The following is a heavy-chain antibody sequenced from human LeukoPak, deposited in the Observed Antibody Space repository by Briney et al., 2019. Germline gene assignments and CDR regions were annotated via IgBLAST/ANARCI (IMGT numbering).Heavy chain of an antibody. CDR1: GGSISSSSYY. D-gene: IGHD1-1*01. J-gene: IGHJ6*03. CDR3: ARLELVGRYYMDV. CDR2: IYYSGST. Sequence: SETLSLTCTVSGGSISSSSYYWGWIRQPPGKGLEWIGSIYYSGSTYYNPSLKSRVTISVDTSKNQFSLKLSSVTAADTAVYYCARLELVGRYYMDVWGKGTTVTVSS. V-gene: IGHV4-39*01.